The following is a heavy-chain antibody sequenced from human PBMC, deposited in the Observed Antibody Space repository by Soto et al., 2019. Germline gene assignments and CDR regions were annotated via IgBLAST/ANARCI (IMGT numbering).Heavy chain of an antibody. CDR2: ISNSGRT. Sequence: QVQLQESGPGLVKPSQTLSLTCTVSGGSVRRGNYYWSWIRQFPGKGLEWIGYISNSGRTHYNPSLMSRITILVDTSKNRFFLELRSVTAAETALYYCARADYATGSYYPDYWGQGTLVTVSS. J-gene: IGHJ4*02. D-gene: IGHD3-10*01. V-gene: IGHV4-31*03. CDR1: GGSVRRGNYY. CDR3: ARADYATGSYYPDY.